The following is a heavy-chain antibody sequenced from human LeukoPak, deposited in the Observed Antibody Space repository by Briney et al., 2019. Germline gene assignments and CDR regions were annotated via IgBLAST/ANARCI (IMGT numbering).Heavy chain of an antibody. J-gene: IGHJ4*02. CDR3: AKDLKAYSGYDTYFDY. CDR2: ISGSGGST. CDR1: GFTFSSYA. D-gene: IGHD5-12*01. Sequence: GGSLRLSCAASGFTFSSYAMSWVRQAPGKGLEWVSAISGSGGSTYYADSVKGRFTNSRDNSKNTLYLQMNSLRAEDTAVYYCAKDLKAYSGYDTYFDYWGQGTLVTVSS. V-gene: IGHV3-23*01.